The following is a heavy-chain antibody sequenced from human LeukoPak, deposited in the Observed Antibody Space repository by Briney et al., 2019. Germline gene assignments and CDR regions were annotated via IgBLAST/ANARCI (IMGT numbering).Heavy chain of an antibody. Sequence: GGSLRLSCAASGFTFSSYSMNWVRQAPGKGLEWVSYISSSSSTIYYADSVKGRFTISRDNAKNSLYLQMNSLRAEDTAVYYCARDKLGRGTSYYYGMDVWGQGTTVTVSS. CDR3: ARDKLGRGTSYYYGMDV. CDR2: ISSSSSTI. CDR1: GFTFSSYS. D-gene: IGHD1-1*01. V-gene: IGHV3-48*04. J-gene: IGHJ6*02.